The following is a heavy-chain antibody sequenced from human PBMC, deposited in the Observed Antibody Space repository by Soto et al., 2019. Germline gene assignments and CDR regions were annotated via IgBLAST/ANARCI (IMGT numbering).Heavy chain of an antibody. J-gene: IGHJ6*03. CDR1: GGSISSSSYY. CDR3: ARRPITIFGVVGRTVDYYYYYYMDV. Sequence: QLQLQESGPGLVKPSETLSLTCTVSGGSISSSSYYWGWIRQPPGKGLEWIGSIDYRGSTYYTPSLKGRVTISVAPSKTQFSLKLSSVTAADTAVYYCARRPITIFGVVGRTVDYYYYYYMDVWGKGTTVTVSS. V-gene: IGHV4-39*01. D-gene: IGHD3-3*01. CDR2: IDYRGST.